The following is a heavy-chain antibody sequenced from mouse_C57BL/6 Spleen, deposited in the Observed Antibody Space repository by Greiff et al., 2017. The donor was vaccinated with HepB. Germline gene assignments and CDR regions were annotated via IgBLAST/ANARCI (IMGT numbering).Heavy chain of an antibody. CDR2: ISDGGSYT. D-gene: IGHD1-1*01. CDR3: ARGSYAMDY. V-gene: IGHV5-4*03. Sequence: EVKLMESGGGLVKPGGSLKLSCAASGFTFSSYAMSWVRQTPEKRLEWVATISDGGSYTYYPDNVKGRFTISRDNAKNNLYLQMSHLKSEDTAMYYCARGSYAMDYWGQGTSVIVSS. CDR1: GFTFSSYA. J-gene: IGHJ4*01.